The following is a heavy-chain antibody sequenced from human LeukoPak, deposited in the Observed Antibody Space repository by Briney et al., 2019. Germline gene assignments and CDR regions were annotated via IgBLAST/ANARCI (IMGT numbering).Heavy chain of an antibody. CDR1: GFTFSSYE. J-gene: IGHJ5*02. D-gene: IGHD6-13*01. V-gene: IGHV3-48*03. CDR3: ARPTGIAALVWFDP. CDR2: ISSSGSTI. Sequence: GGSLRLSCAASGFTFSSYEMNWVRQAPGKGLEWVSYISSSGSTIYYADSVKGRFTISRDNAKNSLYLQMNSLRAEDTAVYYCARPTGIAALVWFDPWGQGTLVTVSS.